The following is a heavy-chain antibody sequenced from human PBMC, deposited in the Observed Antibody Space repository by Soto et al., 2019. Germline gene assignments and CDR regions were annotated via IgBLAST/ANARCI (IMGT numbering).Heavy chain of an antibody. CDR3: TSPAFMTTGMDV. CDR1: GFTFSGSA. V-gene: IGHV3-73*01. CDR2: IRSKANSYAT. D-gene: IGHD4-17*01. J-gene: IGHJ6*02. Sequence: GGSLRLSCAASGFTFSGSAMHWVRQASGKGLEWVGRIRSKANSYATAYAASVKGRFTISRDDSKNTAYLQMNSLKTEDTAVYYCTSPAFMTTGMDVWGQGTTVTVSS.